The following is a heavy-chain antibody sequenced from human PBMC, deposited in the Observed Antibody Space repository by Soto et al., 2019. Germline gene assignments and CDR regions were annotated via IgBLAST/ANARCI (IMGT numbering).Heavy chain of an antibody. V-gene: IGHV3-7*03. CDR1: GFTFSNFW. D-gene: IGHD5-12*01. CDR3: ARGHQRGYVTLVYAMDV. CDR2: INQDGSEK. J-gene: IGHJ6*02. Sequence: EVQLVVSGGGLVQPGGSLRLSCAASGFTFSNFWMSWVRQAPGKGPEWVANINQDGSEKYYVDPVKGRFTVSRDNAKNSLDLQMNSLRAEDTAVYYCARGHQRGYVTLVYAMDVWGQGTTVTVSS.